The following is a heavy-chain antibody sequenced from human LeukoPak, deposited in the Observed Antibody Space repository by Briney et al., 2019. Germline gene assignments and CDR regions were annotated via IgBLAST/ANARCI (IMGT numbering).Heavy chain of an antibody. V-gene: IGHV1-18*01. CDR2: ISPYNGNT. Sequence: GASVKVSCKASGYTFTSYGISWGRQAPGQGLEWMGWISPYNGNTNYAQKFQGRVTMTTDTSTSTAYMERRSLRYDDPAVYYCARGGEQQLVLGYHYGMDVWGQGTTVTVSS. J-gene: IGHJ6*02. CDR3: ARGGEQQLVLGYHYGMDV. CDR1: GYTFTSYG. D-gene: IGHD6-13*01.